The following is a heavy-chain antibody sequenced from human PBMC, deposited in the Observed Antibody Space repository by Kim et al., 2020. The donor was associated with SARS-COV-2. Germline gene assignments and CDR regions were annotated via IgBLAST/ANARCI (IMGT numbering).Heavy chain of an antibody. J-gene: IGHJ3*02. D-gene: IGHD3-10*01. CDR2: ISHDESDK. Sequence: GVSLRLSCAASGFTFSRNGMHWVRQAPGKGLEWVGFISHDESDKYYVDSVKGRFTISRDNSKNTLYLQMNSLRAEDTAVYYCAKEGFGDSDAFDMWDQGT. V-gene: IGHV3-30*18. CDR1: GFTFSRNG. CDR3: AKEGFGDSDAFDM.